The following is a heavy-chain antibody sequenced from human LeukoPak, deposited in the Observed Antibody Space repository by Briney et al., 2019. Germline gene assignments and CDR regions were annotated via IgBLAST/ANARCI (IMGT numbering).Heavy chain of an antibody. CDR3: ATSMGGGNIDY. D-gene: IGHD3-16*01. CDR2: ITATGSRT. Sequence: PGGSLRLSCAASGFIFSDYSLNWVRQAPGKGLEWVSGITATGSRTYYADSVKGRFTISRDSSKNTLYLQLNSLRADDTAVYYWATSMGGGNIDYWGQGALVTVSS. CDR1: GFIFSDYS. J-gene: IGHJ4*02. V-gene: IGHV3-23*01.